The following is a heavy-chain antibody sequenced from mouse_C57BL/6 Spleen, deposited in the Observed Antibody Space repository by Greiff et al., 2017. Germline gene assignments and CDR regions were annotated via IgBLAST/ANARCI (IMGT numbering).Heavy chain of an antibody. J-gene: IGHJ2*01. Sequence: VQLQQSGAELVRPGASVTLSCKASGYTFTDYEMHWVKQTPVHGLEWIGAIDPETGGTAYNQKFKGKAILTADKSSSTAYMELRSLTSEDSAVYYCTREGDLYYCDYWGQGTTLTVSS. CDR1: GYTFTDYE. CDR3: TREGDLYYCDY. CDR2: IDPETGGT. V-gene: IGHV1-15*01.